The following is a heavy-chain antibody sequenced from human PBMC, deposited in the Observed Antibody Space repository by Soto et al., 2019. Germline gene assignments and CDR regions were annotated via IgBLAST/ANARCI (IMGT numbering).Heavy chain of an antibody. D-gene: IGHD2-15*01. V-gene: IGHV1-3*01. CDR2: INPDHGNT. CDR3: ARGIATGQFDP. J-gene: IGHJ5*02. CDR1: GYTFARYT. Sequence: RASVKVSCKASGYTFARYTMNWVRQAPGQRLEWMGWINPDHGNTKSSQKFQDRVIITRDTSXSTAYMDLSSLRSEDTAVYYCARGIATGQFDPWGEGTLVTVSS.